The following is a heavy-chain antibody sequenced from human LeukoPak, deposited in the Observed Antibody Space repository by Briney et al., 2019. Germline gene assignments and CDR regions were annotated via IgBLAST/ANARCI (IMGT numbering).Heavy chain of an antibody. CDR1: GVSISSGDYY. Sequence: SETLSLTCTVSGVSISSGDYYWSWIRQPPGKGLEWIGYIYYSGSTYYNPSLKSRVTISVDTSKNQFSLRLSSVTAADTAVYYCAREGTVVPGFGYWGQGTLVTVSS. D-gene: IGHD4-23*01. CDR2: IYYSGST. CDR3: AREGTVVPGFGY. V-gene: IGHV4-30-4*01. J-gene: IGHJ4*02.